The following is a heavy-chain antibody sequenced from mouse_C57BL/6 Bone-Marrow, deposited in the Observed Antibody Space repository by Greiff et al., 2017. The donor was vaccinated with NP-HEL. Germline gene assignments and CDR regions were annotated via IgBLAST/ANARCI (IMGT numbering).Heavy chain of an antibody. J-gene: IGHJ4*01. CDR2: ISYDGSN. Sequence: EVQLQESGPGLVKPSQSLSLTCSVTGYSITSGYYWNWIRQFPGNKLEWMGYISYDGSNNYNPSLKNRISITRDTSKNQFFLKLNSVTTEDTATYYCARRPYQDAMDYWGQGTSVTVSS. CDR3: ARRPYQDAMDY. V-gene: IGHV3-6*01. D-gene: IGHD2-10*01. CDR1: GYSITSGYY.